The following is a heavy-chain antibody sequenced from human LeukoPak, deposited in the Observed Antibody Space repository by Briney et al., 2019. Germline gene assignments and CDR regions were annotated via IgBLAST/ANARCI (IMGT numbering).Heavy chain of an antibody. V-gene: IGHV4-59*01. CDR3: AREYGSGNSSPSHSDY. CDR2: IYYSGSA. D-gene: IGHD3-10*01. Sequence: PSETLSLTCTVSGGSISSNYWSWIRQPPGKGLEWIGYIYYSGSANYNPSLESRVTLSVDTSKNQFSLKLSSVTAADTAVYYCAREYGSGNSSPSHSDYWAREPWSPSPQ. CDR1: GGSISSNY. J-gene: IGHJ4*02.